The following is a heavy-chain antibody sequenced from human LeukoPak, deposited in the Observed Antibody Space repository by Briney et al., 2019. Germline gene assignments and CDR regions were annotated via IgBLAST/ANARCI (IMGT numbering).Heavy chain of an antibody. J-gene: IGHJ4*02. CDR3: ARSRSGYYEDY. V-gene: IGHV3-7*01. D-gene: IGHD3-22*01. CDR1: GFTFSNYW. CDR2: IKEDGSEK. Sequence: VGSLRRSCAASGFTFSNYWMSWVRQAPGKGLGWVANIKEDGSEKYYVDSVKGRFTISRDNAKNSLSLQVNSLSAEDTAVYYCARSRSGYYEDYWGQGTLVTVSS.